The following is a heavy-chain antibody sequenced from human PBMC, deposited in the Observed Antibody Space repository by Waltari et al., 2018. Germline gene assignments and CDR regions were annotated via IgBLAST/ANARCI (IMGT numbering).Heavy chain of an antibody. CDR3: ASTRVHYYDSSGYYYFDY. J-gene: IGHJ4*02. V-gene: IGHV1-69*14. CDR2: IIPIFGTA. D-gene: IGHD3-22*01. Sequence: QVQLVQSGAEVKKPGSSVKVSCKASGGTFSSYAISWVRQAPGQGLEWMGGIIPIFGTANYAQKCQGRVTITADKSTSTAYMELSSLRSEDTAVYYCASTRVHYYDSSGYYYFDYWGQGTLVTVSS. CDR1: GGTFSSYA.